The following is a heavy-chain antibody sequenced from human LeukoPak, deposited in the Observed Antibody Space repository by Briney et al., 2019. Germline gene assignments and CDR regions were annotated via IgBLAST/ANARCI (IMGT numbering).Heavy chain of an antibody. D-gene: IGHD6-6*01. Sequence: GGSLRLSCAASGFTFSSYWMSWVRQAPGKGLEWVSSITSSSGYIHYADSVKGRFTISRDNAKNSLYLQMNSLRAEDTGVYYCAREITSSSFFDSWGQGTLVTVSS. V-gene: IGHV3-21*01. CDR1: GFTFSSYW. CDR3: AREITSSSFFDS. J-gene: IGHJ4*02. CDR2: ITSSSGYI.